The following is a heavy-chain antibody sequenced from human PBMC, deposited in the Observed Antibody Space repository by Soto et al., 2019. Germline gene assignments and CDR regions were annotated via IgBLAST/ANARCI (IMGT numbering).Heavy chain of an antibody. D-gene: IGHD6-13*01. Sequence: QSQTLSLTCAISRDRVSSNSAAWNWIRQSPSRGLEWLGRTYYRSKWYNDYAVSVKSRITINPDTSKNQFSLQLNSVTPEDTAVYYCARASRSHASIAAADFDYWGQGTLVTVSS. CDR3: ARASRSHASIAAADFDY. CDR1: RDRVSSNSAA. CDR2: TYYRSKWYN. J-gene: IGHJ4*02. V-gene: IGHV6-1*01.